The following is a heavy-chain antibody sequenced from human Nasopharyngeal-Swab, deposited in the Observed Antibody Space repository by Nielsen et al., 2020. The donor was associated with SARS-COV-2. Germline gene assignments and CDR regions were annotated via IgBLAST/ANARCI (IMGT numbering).Heavy chain of an antibody. J-gene: IGHJ6*03. V-gene: IGHV5-51*01. Sequence: VRQMPGKGLEWMGIIYPGDPDPRYSPSFQGQVTISVDKSINTAYLQWSSLKASDTATYYCARLRRGTTGGACYTGGDYYHYNMNVWGKGTTVTVSS. CDR3: ARLRRGTTGGACYTGGDYYHYNMNV. D-gene: IGHD2-8*02. CDR2: IYPGDPDP.